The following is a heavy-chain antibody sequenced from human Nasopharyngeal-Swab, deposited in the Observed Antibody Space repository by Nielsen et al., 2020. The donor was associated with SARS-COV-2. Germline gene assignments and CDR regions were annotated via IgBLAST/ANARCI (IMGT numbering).Heavy chain of an antibody. Sequence: ASVKVSCKASGYTFTSYGISWVRQAPGQGLEWMGWMNPNSGNTGYAQKFQGRVTMTRNTSISTAYMELSSLRSEDTAVYYCARDWSIAVAGYYYYYGMDVWGQGTTVTVSS. CDR1: GYTFTSYG. CDR3: ARDWSIAVAGYYYYYGMDV. V-gene: IGHV1-8*02. CDR2: MNPNSGNT. D-gene: IGHD6-19*01. J-gene: IGHJ6*02.